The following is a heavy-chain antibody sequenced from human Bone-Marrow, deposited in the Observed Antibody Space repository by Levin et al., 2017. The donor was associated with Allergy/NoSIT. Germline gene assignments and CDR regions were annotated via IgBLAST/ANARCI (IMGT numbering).Heavy chain of an antibody. Sequence: PSETLSLTCTVFGGSISSPTFYWGWVRQPPGKGLEWIATVFYTGTTYYNPVLESRVSISVDTSKNDFSLKLRSVTAADTAVYYCARHSGYVGRFDPWGQGTLVTVSS. CDR2: VFYTGTT. CDR3: ARHSGYVGRFDP. V-gene: IGHV4-39*01. D-gene: IGHD5-18*01. CDR1: GGSISSPTFY. J-gene: IGHJ5*02.